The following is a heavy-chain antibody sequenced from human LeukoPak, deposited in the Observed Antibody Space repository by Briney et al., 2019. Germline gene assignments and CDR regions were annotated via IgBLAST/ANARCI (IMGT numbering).Heavy chain of an antibody. D-gene: IGHD2-8*01. CDR1: GFTFSDHY. CDR3: TRVAMGDWFDP. Sequence: GGSLRLSCAASGFTFSDHYMAWVRQAPGKGLEWVGRIKHKPNSHTTEYAASVNGGFTISRDDSKNSLFLQMNSLKTEDTAVYYCTRVAMGDWFDPWGQGTLVTVSS. CDR2: IKHKPNSHTT. J-gene: IGHJ5*02. V-gene: IGHV3-72*01.